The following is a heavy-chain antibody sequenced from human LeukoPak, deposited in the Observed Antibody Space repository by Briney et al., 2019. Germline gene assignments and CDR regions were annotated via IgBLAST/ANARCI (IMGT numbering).Heavy chain of an antibody. V-gene: IGHV4-39*01. CDR2: IYYSGST. J-gene: IGHJ4*02. CDR1: GGSFSSYY. D-gene: IGHD3-10*01. Sequence: SETLSLTCAVYGGSFSSYYWGWIRQPPGKGLEWIGSIYYSGSTYYNPSLKSRVTIFVDTSKNQFSLKLSSVTAADTAVYYCARHGSLVRGVSFDYWGQGTLVTVSS. CDR3: ARHGSLVRGVSFDY.